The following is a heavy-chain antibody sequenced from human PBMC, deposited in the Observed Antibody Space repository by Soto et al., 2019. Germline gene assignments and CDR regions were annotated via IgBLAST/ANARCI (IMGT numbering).Heavy chain of an antibody. CDR2: IYYRGKT. D-gene: IGHD3-9*01. J-gene: IGHJ4*02. V-gene: IGHV4-39*01. CDR1: GDSINSDNYY. Sequence: QLQLQESGPGLVKPSETLSLTCSVSGDSINSDNYYWGWIRQPPGRGLEWIGSIYYRGKTYYNPSLKTRFTISLDKSKSQFSLKLNSVTAADSAVFFCARLEGLATISYYFDYWGQGTLVTVSS. CDR3: ARLEGLATISYYFDY.